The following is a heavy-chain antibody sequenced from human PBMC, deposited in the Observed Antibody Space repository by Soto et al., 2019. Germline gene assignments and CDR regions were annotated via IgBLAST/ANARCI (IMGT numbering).Heavy chain of an antibody. CDR2: INHSGST. CDR3: ARLDVLLWFGESQQKNYDP. V-gene: IGHV4-34*01. Sequence: PSETLSLTCAVYGGSFSGYYWSWIRQPPGKGLEWIGEINHSGSTNYNPSLKSRVTISVDTSKNQFSLKLSSVTAAETAVYYCARLDVLLWFGESQQKNYDPWGQGTLVTVS. D-gene: IGHD3-10*01. CDR1: GGSFSGYY. J-gene: IGHJ5*02.